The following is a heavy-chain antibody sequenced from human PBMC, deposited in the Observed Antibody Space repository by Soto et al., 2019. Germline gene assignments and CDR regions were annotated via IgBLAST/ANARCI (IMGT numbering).Heavy chain of an antibody. CDR3: TTNYYDSSGYAKY. CDR2: IKSKTDGGTT. CDR1: GFTFSNAW. V-gene: IGHV3-15*07. Sequence: EVQLVESGGGLVKPGGSLRLSCAASGFTFSNAWMNWVRQAPGKGLEWVGRIKSKTDGGTTDYAAPVKGRFTISRDDSKNXXXXXMNSLKTEDTAVYYCTTNYYDSSGYAKYWSQGTLVTVSS. J-gene: IGHJ4*02. D-gene: IGHD3-22*01.